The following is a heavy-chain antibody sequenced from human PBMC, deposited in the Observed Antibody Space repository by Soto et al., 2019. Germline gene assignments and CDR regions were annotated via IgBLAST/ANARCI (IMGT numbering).Heavy chain of an antibody. J-gene: IGHJ4*02. CDR3: ARDGYGDYAGLDY. D-gene: IGHD4-17*01. V-gene: IGHV4-59*01. Sequence: SETLSLTCTVSGGSISSYYWSWIRQPPGKGLEWIGYIYYSGSTNYNPSLKSRVTISVDTSKNQFSLKLSSVTAADTAVYYCARDGYGDYAGLDYWGQGTLVTVSS. CDR2: IYYSGST. CDR1: GGSISSYY.